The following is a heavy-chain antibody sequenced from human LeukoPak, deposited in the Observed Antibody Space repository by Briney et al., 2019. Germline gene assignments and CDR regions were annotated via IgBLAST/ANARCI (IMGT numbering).Heavy chain of an antibody. Sequence: SETLSLTCTVSGGSISSYYWNWIRQPPGKGLEWIGYIYYSGSTNYNPSLKSRVTISVDTSKNQFSLKLSSVTAADTAVYYCARGARIYYYYYMDVWGKGTTVTVSS. CDR3: ARGARIYYYYYMDV. D-gene: IGHD6-6*01. CDR1: GGSISSYY. V-gene: IGHV4-59*12. J-gene: IGHJ6*03. CDR2: IYYSGST.